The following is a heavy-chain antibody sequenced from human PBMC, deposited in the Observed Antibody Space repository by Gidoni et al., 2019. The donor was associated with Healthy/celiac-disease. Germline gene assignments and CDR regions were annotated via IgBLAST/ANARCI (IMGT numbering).Heavy chain of an antibody. CDR3: ARDGAELGLYYDFWSGYWALYGMDV. J-gene: IGHJ6*02. V-gene: IGHV3-74*01. CDR1: GFTFSSYW. Sequence: EVQLVESGGGLVQPGGSLRLSCAASGFTFSSYWMHWFRQAPGKGLVWVSRINSDGSSTSYADSVKGRFTISRDNAKNTLYLQMNSLRAEDTAVYYCARDGAELGLYYDFWSGYWALYGMDVWGQGTTVTVSS. CDR2: INSDGSST. D-gene: IGHD3-3*01.